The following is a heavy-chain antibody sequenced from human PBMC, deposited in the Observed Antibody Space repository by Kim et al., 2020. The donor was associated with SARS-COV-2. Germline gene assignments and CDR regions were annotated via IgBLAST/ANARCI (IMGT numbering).Heavy chain of an antibody. V-gene: IGHV3-33*01. D-gene: IGHD2-2*01. CDR3: ARGGYCSSTSCLYRFDY. CDR2: IWYDGSNK. CDR1: GFTFSSYG. Sequence: GGSLRLSCAASGFTFSSYGMHWVRQAPGKGLEWVAVIWYDGSNKYYADSVKGRFTISRDNSKNTLYLQMNSLRAEDTAVYYCARGGYCSSTSCLYRFDYWGQGTLVTVSS. J-gene: IGHJ4*02.